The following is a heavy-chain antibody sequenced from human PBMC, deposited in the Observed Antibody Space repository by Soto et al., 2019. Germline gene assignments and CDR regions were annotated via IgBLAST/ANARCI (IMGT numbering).Heavy chain of an antibody. V-gene: IGHV1-2*04. D-gene: IGHD3-3*01. J-gene: IGHJ6*02. CDR2: INPNSGGT. Sequence: ASVKVSCKASGYTFTGYYMHWVRQAPGQGLEWMGWINPNSGGTNYAQKFQGWVTMTRDTSISTAYMELSRLRSDDTAVYYCARGPYYDFWRDYYYYGMDVWGQGTTVTVSS. CDR1: GYTFTGYY. CDR3: ARGPYYDFWRDYYYYGMDV.